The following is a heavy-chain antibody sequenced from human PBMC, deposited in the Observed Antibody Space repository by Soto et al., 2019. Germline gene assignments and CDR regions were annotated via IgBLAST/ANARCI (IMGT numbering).Heavy chain of an antibody. D-gene: IGHD1-26*01. CDR3: ARVMGSVDF. V-gene: IGHV1-8*01. CDR2: MNPKSGYT. Sequence: QVQVVQSGAEVKKPGTSVRISCKTSGYTFSNYDINWVRQAAGQGLEWMGWMNPKSGYTGSARNFQGRVTMTRDTSMTTAYMELSSLRSEDTAMYYCARVMGSVDFWGQGTLVTVSS. J-gene: IGHJ4*02. CDR1: GYTFSNYD.